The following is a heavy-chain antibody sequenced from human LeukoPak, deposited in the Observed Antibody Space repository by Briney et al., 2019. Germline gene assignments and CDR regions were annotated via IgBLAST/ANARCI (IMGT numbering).Heavy chain of an antibody. D-gene: IGHD6-6*01. V-gene: IGHV5-51*01. CDR3: ARHIYSISGYYYYMDV. CDR1: GYSFTSYW. J-gene: IGHJ6*03. Sequence: GESLKISCKGSGYSFTSYWIGWVRQMPGKGLEWMGIIYPGDSDTRYSPSFQGQVTISADKSISTAYPQWSSLKASDAAMYYCARHIYSISGYYYYMDVWGKGTTVTVSS. CDR2: IYPGDSDT.